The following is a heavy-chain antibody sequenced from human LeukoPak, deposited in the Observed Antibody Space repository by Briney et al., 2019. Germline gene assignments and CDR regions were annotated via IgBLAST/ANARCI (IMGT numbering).Heavy chain of an antibody. J-gene: IGHJ4*02. CDR1: GGTFSSYA. D-gene: IGHD5-24*01. Sequence: SVKVSCKASGGTFSSYAISWVRQAPGQGLEWMGGIIPIFATANYAQKFQGRVTITADESTSTAYMELSSLRSEDTAVYYCARESRDGYNYFDYWGQGTLVTVSS. CDR2: IIPIFATA. CDR3: ARESRDGYNYFDY. V-gene: IGHV1-69*13.